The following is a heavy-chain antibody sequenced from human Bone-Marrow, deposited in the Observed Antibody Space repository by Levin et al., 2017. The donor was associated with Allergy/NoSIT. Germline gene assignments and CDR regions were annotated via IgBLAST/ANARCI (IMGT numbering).Heavy chain of an antibody. V-gene: IGHV4/OR15-8*01. CDR3: SRRTYFYDSSGDWTNAFDV. CDR2: IFHTGSS. Sequence: SETLSLTCTVSGGSIDSQNWWTWVRQAPGKGMEWLGEIFHTGSSDYDSSLKSRVTMSVDKSRHQFSLHLSSGTAADPAPYYCSRRTYFYDSSGDWTNAFDVWGHGTMVTVSS. CDR1: GGSIDSQNW. D-gene: IGHD3-22*01. J-gene: IGHJ3*01.